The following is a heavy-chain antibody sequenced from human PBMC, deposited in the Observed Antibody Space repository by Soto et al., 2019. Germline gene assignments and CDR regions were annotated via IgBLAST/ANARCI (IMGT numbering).Heavy chain of an antibody. Sequence: QVQLVQSGAEVKKPGSSVKVSCKASGGTFSSYTISWVRQAPGQGLEWMGRIIPILGIANYAQKFQGRVTITADKSTSTAYMELSSLRSEDTAVYYCARDWGSAWLVASFGGGWFDPWGQGTLVTVSS. J-gene: IGHJ5*02. V-gene: IGHV1-69*08. D-gene: IGHD3-3*01. CDR3: ARDWGSAWLVASFGGGWFDP. CDR2: IIPILGIA. CDR1: GGTFSSYT.